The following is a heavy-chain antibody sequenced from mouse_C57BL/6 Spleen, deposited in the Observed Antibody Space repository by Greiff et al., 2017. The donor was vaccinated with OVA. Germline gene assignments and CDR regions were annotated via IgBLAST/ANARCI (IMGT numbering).Heavy chain of an antibody. Sequence: VQLQQSGPELVKPGASVKISCKASGYSFTDYNMNWVKQSNGKSLEWIGVINPNYGTTSYNQKFKGKATLTVDKSSSTAYMQLHSLTSEDTAVYYYARNLASVYDGYYPWYFDVWGTGTTVTVSS. CDR1: GYSFTDYN. D-gene: IGHD2-3*01. J-gene: IGHJ1*03. CDR2: INPNYGTT. CDR3: ARNLASVYDGYYPWYFDV. V-gene: IGHV1-39*01.